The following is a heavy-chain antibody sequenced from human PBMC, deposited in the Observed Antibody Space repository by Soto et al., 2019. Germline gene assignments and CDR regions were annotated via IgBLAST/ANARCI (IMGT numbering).Heavy chain of an antibody. CDR1: GGTFRTYA. D-gene: IGHD6-19*01. V-gene: IGHV1-69*12. CDR2: IIPIFGKV. Sequence: QVQLLQSGAEVKKPGSSVRVSCEASGGTFRTYAISWVRQAPGQGLEWMGEIIPIFGKVNYAQKFQGRVTITADEFTTTVYMHLRSLTSEDTAVYYCAKGAVAGTPTSYYYYGMDVWGQGTTVTVS. J-gene: IGHJ6*02. CDR3: AKGAVAGTPTSYYYYGMDV.